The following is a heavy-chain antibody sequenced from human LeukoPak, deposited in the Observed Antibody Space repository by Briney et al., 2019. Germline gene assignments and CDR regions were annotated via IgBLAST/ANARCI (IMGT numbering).Heavy chain of an antibody. CDR3: ASTAAAGKTAGGY. CDR2: ISSSSSTI. V-gene: IGHV3-48*04. CDR1: GFIFSSYS. Sequence: GGSLRLSCEASGFIFSSYSMNWVRQAPGKGLEWVSYISSSSSTIYYADSVKGRFTISRDNAKNSLYLQMNSLRAEDTAVYYCASTAAAGKTAGGYWGQGTLVTVSS. J-gene: IGHJ4*02. D-gene: IGHD6-13*01.